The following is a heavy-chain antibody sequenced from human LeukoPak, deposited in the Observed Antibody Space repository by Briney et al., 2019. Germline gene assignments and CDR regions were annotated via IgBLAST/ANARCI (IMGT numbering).Heavy chain of an antibody. CDR2: IYYSGST. J-gene: IGHJ3*02. CDR3: ASIHDYGDYVDAFDI. D-gene: IGHD4-17*01. V-gene: IGHV4-39*01. Sequence: PSETLSLTCTVSGGSISSSSYYWGWIRQPPGKGLEWIGSIYYSGSTYYNPSLKSRVTISVDTSKNQFSLKLSFVTAADTAVYYCASIHDYGDYVDAFDIWGQGTMVTVSS. CDR1: GGSISSSSYY.